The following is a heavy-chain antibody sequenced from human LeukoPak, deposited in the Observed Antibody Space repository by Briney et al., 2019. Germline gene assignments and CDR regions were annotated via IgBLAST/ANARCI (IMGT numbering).Heavy chain of an antibody. D-gene: IGHD3-22*01. CDR2: FDPEDGET. CDR3: ATISDYDSSGYYFDY. V-gene: IGHV1-24*01. Sequence: GASVMVSCKVSGYTLTELSMHWVRQAPGKGLEWMGGFDPEDGETIYAQKFQGRVTMTEDTSTDTAYMELSSLRSEDTAVYYCATISDYDSSGYYFDYWGQGTLVTVSS. J-gene: IGHJ4*02. CDR1: GYTLTELS.